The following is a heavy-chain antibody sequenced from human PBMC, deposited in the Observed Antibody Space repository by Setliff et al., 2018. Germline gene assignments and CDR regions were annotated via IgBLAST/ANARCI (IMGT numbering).Heavy chain of an antibody. CDR2: ISGSGGST. D-gene: IGHD3-3*01. CDR1: GFTFSAYG. V-gene: IGHV3-23*01. CDR3: AGDKPLQHNYNFWSGYCPY. J-gene: IGHJ4*02. Sequence: PGGSLRLSCAASGFTFSAYGMSWVRQAPGKGLEWVSAISGSGGSTYYADSVKGRFTISRDNSKNTLYLQMNSLRPEDTAVYYCAGDKPLQHNYNFWSGYCPYWGQGTLVTVSS.